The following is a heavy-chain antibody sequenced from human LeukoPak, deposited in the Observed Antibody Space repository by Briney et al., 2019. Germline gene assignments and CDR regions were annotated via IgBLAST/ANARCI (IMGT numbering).Heavy chain of an antibody. J-gene: IGHJ4*02. V-gene: IGHV4-34*01. CDR3: ARSGYCSGGSCHQPFDY. CDR1: GGSFRGYY. Sequence: PSETLSLTCAGYGGSFRGYYWSWIRQPPGKGLEGIGEINHSGRNNYNPSLKSRVTIPVDTSNNQFSLKLRSVTAADTAVYYCARSGYCSGGSCHQPFDYWGQGTLVTVSS. D-gene: IGHD2-15*01. CDR2: INHSGRN.